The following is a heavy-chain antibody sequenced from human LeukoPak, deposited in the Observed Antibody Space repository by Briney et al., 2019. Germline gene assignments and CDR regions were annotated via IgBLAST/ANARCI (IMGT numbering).Heavy chain of an antibody. J-gene: IGHJ3*02. V-gene: IGHV4-39*07. Sequence: SETLSLTCTVSGGSISSSSYYWGWIRQPPGKGLEWIGSIYYSGSTYYNPSLKSRVTISVDTSKNQFSLKLSSVTAADTAVYYCARPRYSSSLYDAFDIWGQGTMVTVSS. CDR1: GGSISSSSYY. D-gene: IGHD6-13*01. CDR3: ARPRYSSSLYDAFDI. CDR2: IYYSGST.